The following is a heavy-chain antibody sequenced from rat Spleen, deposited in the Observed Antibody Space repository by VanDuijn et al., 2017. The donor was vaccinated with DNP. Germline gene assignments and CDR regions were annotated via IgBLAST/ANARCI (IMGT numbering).Heavy chain of an antibody. CDR1: GFTFSDYY. CDR2: IRSDGGCT. V-gene: IGHV5-22*01. CDR3: ARWNSGHFDY. Sequence: EVQLVESGGDLVQPGRSLKLFCAASGFTFSDYYMAWFRQAPTKGLECVAYIRSDGGCTKYGDSVRGRFTISRDNAKNTLYLQMNGLRSEDMATYYCARWNSGHFDYWGQGVMVPVSS. D-gene: IGHD4-3*01. J-gene: IGHJ2*01.